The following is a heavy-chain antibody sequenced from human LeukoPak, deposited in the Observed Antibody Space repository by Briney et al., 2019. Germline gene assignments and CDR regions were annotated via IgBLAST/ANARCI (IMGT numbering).Heavy chain of an antibody. CDR2: INHSGST. Sequence: SETLSLTCAVYGGSFSGYDWSWIRQPPGKGLEWIGEINHSGSTNYNPSLKSRVTISVDTSKNQFSLKLSSVTAADTAVYYCARARFLEWHFDYWGQGTLVTVSS. D-gene: IGHD3-3*01. V-gene: IGHV4-34*01. CDR1: GGSFSGYD. CDR3: ARARFLEWHFDY. J-gene: IGHJ4*02.